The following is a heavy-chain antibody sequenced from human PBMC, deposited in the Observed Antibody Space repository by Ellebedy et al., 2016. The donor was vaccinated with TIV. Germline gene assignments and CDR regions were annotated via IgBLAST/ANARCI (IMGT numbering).Heavy chain of an antibody. CDR2: IYSAGNT. J-gene: IGHJ4*02. D-gene: IGHD3/OR15-3a*01. CDR1: GFNLSSNY. Sequence: GGSLRLSCAVSGFNLSSNYMSWVRQAPGKGLEWVSIIYSAGNTYYADSVKGRFTISRDTSKNTVFLQMNSLRVEDTAVYYCARVDLGLAFDYWGRGTLVTVSS. V-gene: IGHV3-53*01. CDR3: ARVDLGLAFDY.